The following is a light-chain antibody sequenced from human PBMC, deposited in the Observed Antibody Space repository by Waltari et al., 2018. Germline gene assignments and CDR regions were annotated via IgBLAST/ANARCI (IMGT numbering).Light chain of an antibody. V-gene: IGKV1-5*03. CDR3: QQYSIYPLT. CDR2: KAS. Sequence: DIQMTQSPTTLSASVGDRVSITCRASQSISHWLAWYQQKPGKAPDLLISKASSVESGVPSRFSGSGSGTEFTLTISSLQPDDFATNYCQQYSIYPLTFGGGTKVEIK. CDR1: QSISHW. J-gene: IGKJ4*01.